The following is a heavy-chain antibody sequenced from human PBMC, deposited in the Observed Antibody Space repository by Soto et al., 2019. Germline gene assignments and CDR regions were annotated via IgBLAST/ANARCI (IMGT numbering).Heavy chain of an antibody. D-gene: IGHD1-1*01. CDR1: GFDVTTNC. V-gene: IGHV3-53*01. J-gene: IGHJ4*02. CDR3: VRDKRTISGIFPGY. CDR2: VCTGGAT. Sequence: GGSLRLSCVGSGFDVTTNCMRWVRQAPGKGLECVSIVCTGGATHYADSVKGRFTISRDSSKNTVHLQMNNVRAEDTAVYYCVRDKRTISGIFPGYWGQGTQVTGS.